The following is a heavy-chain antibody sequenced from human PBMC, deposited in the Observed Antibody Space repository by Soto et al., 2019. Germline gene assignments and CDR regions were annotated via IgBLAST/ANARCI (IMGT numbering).Heavy chain of an antibody. CDR2: SFYSGIT. CDR3: ARSSGVGVAGVDV. Sequence: QVQLQESGPRLVKLLQTLSLTGTVSGDSINSGDYYWSWIRQPPGRGLEWVGYSFYSGITDYNPSLRSRMAISLHTSENPFCAGWIAVTAADTAVYFWARSSGVGVAGVDVWGQGTTVSASS. V-gene: IGHV4-30-4*01. J-gene: IGHJ6*02. D-gene: IGHD3-10*01. CDR1: GDSINSGDYY.